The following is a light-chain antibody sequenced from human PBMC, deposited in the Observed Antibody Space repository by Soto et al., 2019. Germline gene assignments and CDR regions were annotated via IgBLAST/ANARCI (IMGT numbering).Light chain of an antibody. Sequence: DIVMTQSPDSLAVSLGERASITCRSSQAVFRDSSGRHLLAWYQQKPGQPPKLLIYWASTRESGVPDRFSGSGSGTDFTLTISSLQAEDVAVYYCPQFYSPPLFTFGQGTKLEI. J-gene: IGKJ2*01. V-gene: IGKV4-1*01. CDR1: QAVFRDSSGRHL. CDR3: PQFYSPPLFT. CDR2: WAS.